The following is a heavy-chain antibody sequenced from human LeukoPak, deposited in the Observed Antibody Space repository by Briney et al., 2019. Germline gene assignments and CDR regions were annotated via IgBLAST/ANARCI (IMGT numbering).Heavy chain of an antibody. J-gene: IGHJ4*02. Sequence: GGSLRLSCAASGFTFSSYNMNWVRQAPGKGLEWVSYIDTSSSTVSYADSVKGRFTISRDNAKNSLYLQMNSLRAEDTAVYYCARDRDSGSYRGAFDYWGQGTLVTVSP. V-gene: IGHV3-48*01. CDR2: IDTSSSTV. CDR3: ARDRDSGSYRGAFDY. D-gene: IGHD1-26*01. CDR1: GFTFSSYN.